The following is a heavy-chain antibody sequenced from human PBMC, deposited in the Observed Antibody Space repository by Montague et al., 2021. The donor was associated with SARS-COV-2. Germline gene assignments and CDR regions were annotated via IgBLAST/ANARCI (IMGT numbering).Heavy chain of an antibody. Sequence: SETLSLTRTVSGDSISTYYWSWIRQPPGKGLEWIGYIYYNGYTNYNPSLKSRVTISVDTSKNQFSLRLSSVTAADTAVYFCASGGATYYYDTSGYVNAFDTWGQGTMVTVSS. V-gene: IGHV4-59*01. J-gene: IGHJ3*02. D-gene: IGHD3-22*01. CDR2: IYYNGYT. CDR1: GDSISTYY. CDR3: ASGGATYYYDTSGYVNAFDT.